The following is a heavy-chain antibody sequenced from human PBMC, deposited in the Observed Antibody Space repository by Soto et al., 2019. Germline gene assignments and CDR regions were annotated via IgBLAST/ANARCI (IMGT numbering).Heavy chain of an antibody. CDR1: GYTFTSYD. CDR2: MNPNSGNT. Sequence: GASVKVSCKASGYTFTSYDINWVRQATGQGLEWMGWMNPNSGNTGYAQKFQGRVTMTRNTSISTAYMELSSLRSEDTAVYYCASSSYDFWSGPPPGGYYYMDVWGKGTTVTVSS. J-gene: IGHJ6*03. V-gene: IGHV1-8*01. CDR3: ASSSYDFWSGPPPGGYYYMDV. D-gene: IGHD3-3*01.